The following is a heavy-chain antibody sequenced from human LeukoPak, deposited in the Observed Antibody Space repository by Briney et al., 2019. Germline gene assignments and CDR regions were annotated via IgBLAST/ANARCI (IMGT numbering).Heavy chain of an antibody. Sequence: GASVKVSCKASGGAFSSYAISWVRQAPGQGLEWMGWINPNSGGTNYAQKFQGRVTMTRDTSISTAYMELSRLRSDDTAVYYCARESEEMATMGGYWGQGTLVTVSS. CDR1: GGAFSSYA. CDR3: ARESEEMATMGGY. V-gene: IGHV1-2*02. CDR2: INPNSGGT. J-gene: IGHJ4*02. D-gene: IGHD5-24*01.